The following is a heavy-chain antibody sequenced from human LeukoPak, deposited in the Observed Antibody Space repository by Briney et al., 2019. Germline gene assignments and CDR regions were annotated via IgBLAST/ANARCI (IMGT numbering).Heavy chain of an antibody. CDR1: GGSISSGGYY. Sequence: QPSETLSLTCTVFGGSISSGGYYWSWIRQHPGKGLEWIGYIYYSGSTYYNPSLKSRVTISVDTSKNQFSLKLSSVTAADTAVYYCAIVVPAANPAFDIWGQGTMVTVSS. J-gene: IGHJ3*02. D-gene: IGHD2-2*01. V-gene: IGHV4-31*03. CDR2: IYYSGST. CDR3: AIVVPAANPAFDI.